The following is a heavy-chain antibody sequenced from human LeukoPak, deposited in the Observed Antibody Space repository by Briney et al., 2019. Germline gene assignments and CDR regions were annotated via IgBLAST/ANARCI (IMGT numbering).Heavy chain of an antibody. V-gene: IGHV3-66*01. D-gene: IGHD5-18*01. Sequence: GGSLRLSCAVSGFTVSSNYMSWVRQAPGKGLEWVSVIYSGGSTYYADSVKGRFTISRDISKNTLYLQMNSLRAEDTAVYYCARVISSGFYYYYGMDVWGQGTTVTVSS. CDR3: ARVISSGFYYYYGMDV. J-gene: IGHJ6*02. CDR2: IYSGGST. CDR1: GFTVSSNY.